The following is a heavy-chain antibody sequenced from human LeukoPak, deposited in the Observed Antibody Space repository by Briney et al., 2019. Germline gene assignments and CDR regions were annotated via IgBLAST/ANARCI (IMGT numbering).Heavy chain of an antibody. Sequence: PGGSLTLSCAASGFALSSYSINWVRQAPGKGLEWVSYISSSGSAIYYVDSVKGRFTVSRDNAKNSLFLQMNSPRAEDTPFYYCVRVKGSYFDYWGQGSLVTVSS. V-gene: IGHV3-48*01. CDR2: ISSSGSAI. D-gene: IGHD2-15*01. CDR1: GFALSSYS. CDR3: VRVKGSYFDY. J-gene: IGHJ4*02.